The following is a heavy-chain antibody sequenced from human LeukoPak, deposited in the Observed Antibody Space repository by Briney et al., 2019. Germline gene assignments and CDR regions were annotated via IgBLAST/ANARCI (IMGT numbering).Heavy chain of an antibody. D-gene: IGHD2-2*01. CDR2: IGTKPNNYAT. CDR1: GFTFSGSV. V-gene: IGHV3-73*01. J-gene: IGHJ4*02. Sequence: PGGSLRLSCAASGFTFSGSVMHWVRQASGKGLEWVGRIGTKPNNYATSYAASVRGRFSISRDDSKNTAYLQMDSLKTEDTAVYYCTSDTRGHFDYWGQGSLVTVSS. CDR3: TSDTRGHFDY.